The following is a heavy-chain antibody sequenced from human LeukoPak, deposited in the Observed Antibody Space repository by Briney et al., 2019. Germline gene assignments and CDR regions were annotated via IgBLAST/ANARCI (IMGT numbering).Heavy chain of an antibody. CDR2: IYTSGST. CDR1: GGSISSGSYY. CDR3: ARLPWFDP. Sequence: SQTLSLTCTVSGGSISSGSYYWSWIRQPAGKGLEWIGRIYTSGSTNYNPSLKSRVTISVDTSKNQFSLKLSSVTAADTAVYYCARLPWFDPWGQGTLVTVSS. J-gene: IGHJ5*02. V-gene: IGHV4-61*02.